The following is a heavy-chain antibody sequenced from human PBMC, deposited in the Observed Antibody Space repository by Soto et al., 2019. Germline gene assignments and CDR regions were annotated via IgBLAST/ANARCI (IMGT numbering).Heavy chain of an antibody. CDR1: GFTFSSYG. J-gene: IGHJ4*02. CDR3: ARDSGSGRLFSHSDY. CDR2: IWYDGSNK. D-gene: IGHD3-10*01. Sequence: QVQLVESGGGVVQPGRSLRLSCAASGFTFSSYGMHWVRQAPGKGLEWVADIWYDGSNKYYADSVKGRFTISRDSCKNTLYLQMNSLRAEDTAVYYCARDSGSGRLFSHSDYWGQGTVVTVSS. V-gene: IGHV3-33*01.